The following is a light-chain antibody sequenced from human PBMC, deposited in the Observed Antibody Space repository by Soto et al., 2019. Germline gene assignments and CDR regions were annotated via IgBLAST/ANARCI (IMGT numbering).Light chain of an antibody. CDR3: AARDDSLSSPYVI. CDR2: GNN. Sequence: QSVLTQSPSASGTPGQRVTISCSGSSSNIGSNYVSWYQQLPGTAPKLLIYGNNQRPSGVPDRISGSKSGTSASLAISGLRSEDEADDYCAARDDSLSSPYVIFGGGTQLTVL. V-gene: IGLV1-47*01. J-gene: IGLJ2*01. CDR1: SSNIGSNY.